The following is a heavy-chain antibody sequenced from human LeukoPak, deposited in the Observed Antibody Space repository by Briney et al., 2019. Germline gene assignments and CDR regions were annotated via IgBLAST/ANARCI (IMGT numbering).Heavy chain of an antibody. V-gene: IGHV1-3*01. Sequence: ASVKVSCKASGYTFTSYAMHWVRQAPGQRLEWMGWINAGNGNTKYSQKFQGRVTMTRDTSTSTVYMELSSLRSEDTAVYYCAISAGGHYYDSSGYSPFDYWGQGTLVTVSS. D-gene: IGHD3-22*01. CDR2: INAGNGNT. CDR3: AISAGGHYYDSSGYSPFDY. CDR1: GYTFTSYA. J-gene: IGHJ4*02.